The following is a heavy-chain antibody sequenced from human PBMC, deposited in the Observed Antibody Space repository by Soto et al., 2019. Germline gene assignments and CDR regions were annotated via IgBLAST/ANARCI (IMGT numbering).Heavy chain of an antibody. J-gene: IGHJ3*02. D-gene: IGHD2-15*01. CDR1: GFTFDDYA. CDR2: IRWNSGSI. Sequence: EVQLVESGGGLVQPGRSLRLSCAASGFTFDDYAMHWVRQAPGKGLEWVSGIRWNSGSIGYADSVKGRFTISRDNAKNSLYLQMNSLRAEDTALYYCAKAARPEVVAAYPLDAFDIWVQGRMVTVSS. V-gene: IGHV3-9*01. CDR3: AKAARPEVVAAYPLDAFDI.